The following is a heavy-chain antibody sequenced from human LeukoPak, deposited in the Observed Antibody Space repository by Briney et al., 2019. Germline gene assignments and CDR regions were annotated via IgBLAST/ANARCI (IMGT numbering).Heavy chain of an antibody. Sequence: GGSLRLSCAAPGFTFSSYGMSWVRQAPGKGLEWVSAISGSGGSTYYADSVKGRFTISRDNSKNTLYLQMNSLRAEDTAVYYCAKLGYPLYYYYMDVWGKGTTVTISS. J-gene: IGHJ6*03. CDR2: ISGSGGST. CDR3: AKLGYPLYYYYMDV. CDR1: GFTFSSYG. D-gene: IGHD2-15*01. V-gene: IGHV3-23*01.